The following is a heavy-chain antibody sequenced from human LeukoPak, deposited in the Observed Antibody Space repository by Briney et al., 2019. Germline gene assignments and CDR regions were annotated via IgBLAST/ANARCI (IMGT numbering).Heavy chain of an antibody. Sequence: NPSETLSLTCAVYGGSFNGYYWSWIRQPPGKGLEWIGEINHSGSTNYNPSLKSRVTMSVDTSKNQFSLKLSSVTAADTAVYYCAGASGESQTFDYWGQGTLVTVSS. V-gene: IGHV4-34*01. J-gene: IGHJ4*02. CDR1: GGSFNGYY. D-gene: IGHD3-10*01. CDR3: AGASGESQTFDY. CDR2: INHSGST.